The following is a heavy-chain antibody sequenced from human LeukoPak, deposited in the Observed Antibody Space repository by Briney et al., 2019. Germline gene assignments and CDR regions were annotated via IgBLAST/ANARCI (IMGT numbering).Heavy chain of an antibody. Sequence: SETLSLTCTVSGGCISSYYWSWIRQPPGKGLERIGYIYYSGSTNYNPSLKSRVTISVDTSKNQFSLKLSSVTAADTAVYYCASLYYYDSSGPFGYWGQGTLVTVSS. CDR3: ASLYYYDSSGPFGY. J-gene: IGHJ4*02. V-gene: IGHV4-59*08. CDR2: IYYSGST. CDR1: GGCISSYY. D-gene: IGHD3-22*01.